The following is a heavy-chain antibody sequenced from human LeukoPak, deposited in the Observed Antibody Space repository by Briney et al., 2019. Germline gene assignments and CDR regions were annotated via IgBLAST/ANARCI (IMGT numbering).Heavy chain of an antibody. CDR2: NNHSGST. V-gene: IGHV4-34*01. CDR3: ARVVVAGRFDY. Sequence: SETLSLTCAVYGGSFSGYYWSWIRQPPGKGLEWIGENNHSGSTNYNPSLKSRVTISVDTSKNQFSLKLSSVTAADTAVYYCARVVVAGRFDYWGQGTLVTVSS. CDR1: GGSFSGYY. D-gene: IGHD6-19*01. J-gene: IGHJ4*02.